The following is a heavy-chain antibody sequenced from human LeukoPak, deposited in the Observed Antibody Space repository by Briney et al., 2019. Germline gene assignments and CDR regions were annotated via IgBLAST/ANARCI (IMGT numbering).Heavy chain of an antibody. CDR2: INHSGST. CDR3: ARDTGGDYYYYYGMDV. J-gene: IGHJ6*02. V-gene: IGHV4-34*01. D-gene: IGHD1-26*01. Sequence: SETLSLTCAVYGGSFNGYYWSWIRQPPGKGLEWIGEINHSGSTNYNPSLKSRVTISVDTSKNQFSLKLSSVTAADTAVYYCARDTGGDYYYYYGMDVWGQGTLVTVSS. CDR1: GGSFNGYY.